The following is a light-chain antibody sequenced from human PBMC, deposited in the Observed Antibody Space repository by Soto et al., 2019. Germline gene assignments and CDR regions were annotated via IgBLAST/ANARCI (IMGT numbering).Light chain of an antibody. J-gene: IGKJ1*01. V-gene: IGKV3-20*01. CDR3: QQYGSSPLWT. Sequence: EIVLTQSPGTLSLSPGERATLSCRASQSVSSSYLAWYQQKPGQAPRLLIYGAASRATGIPYRFSGSGSGTDFTLTVSRLEPDDLAVYYCQQYGSSPLWTFGKGTKVKIK. CDR2: GAA. CDR1: QSVSSSY.